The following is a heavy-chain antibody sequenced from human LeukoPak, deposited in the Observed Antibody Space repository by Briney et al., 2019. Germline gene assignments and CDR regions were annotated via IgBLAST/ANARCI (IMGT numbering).Heavy chain of an antibody. Sequence: GRSLRLSCAASGFTFSSYGMHWARQAPGKGLEWVAVIWYDGSNKYYADSVKGRFTISRDNSKNTLYLQMNSLRAEDTAVYYCAREFGGGYGGFDYWGQGTLVTVSS. J-gene: IGHJ4*02. V-gene: IGHV3-33*01. CDR3: AREFGGGYGGFDY. CDR1: GFTFSSYG. CDR2: IWYDGSNK. D-gene: IGHD3-16*01.